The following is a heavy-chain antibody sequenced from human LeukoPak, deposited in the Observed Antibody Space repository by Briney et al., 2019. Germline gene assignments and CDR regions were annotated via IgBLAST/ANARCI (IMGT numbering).Heavy chain of an antibody. CDR3: ARVDYYDSSGYLPTDY. CDR2: SYTSGTT. J-gene: IGHJ4*02. Sequence: SETLSLTCTVSGGSISSGSYYWSWIRQPAGKGLEWIGRSYTSGTTNYNPSLKSRVTMSVDTSKNQFSLKLSSVTAADTAVYYCARVDYYDSSGYLPTDYWGQGTLVTVSS. CDR1: GGSISSGSYY. D-gene: IGHD3-22*01. V-gene: IGHV4-61*02.